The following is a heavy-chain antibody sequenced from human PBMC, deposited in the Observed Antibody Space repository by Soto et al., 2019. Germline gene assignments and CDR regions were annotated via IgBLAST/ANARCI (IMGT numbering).Heavy chain of an antibody. CDR2: IWYDGSKK. D-gene: IGHD3-9*01. CDR3: XRGRGYYALLTGPVLDNAFDI. V-gene: IGHV3-33*08. CDR1: GFTVSSNY. Sequence: GGSLRLSCAASGFTVSSNYMSWVRQAPGKGLEWVAAIWYDGSKKYYADSVKGRFTISRDNSKNTLYLQMNSLRAEDTAVYYCXRGRGYYALLTGPVLDNAFDIWGQGTMVTVSS. J-gene: IGHJ3*02.